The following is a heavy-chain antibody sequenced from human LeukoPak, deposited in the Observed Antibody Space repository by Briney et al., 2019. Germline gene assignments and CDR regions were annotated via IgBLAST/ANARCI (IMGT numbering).Heavy chain of an antibody. CDR2: ISSSGRTV. CDR3: ASYPWSSSWYIAH. J-gene: IGHJ4*02. V-gene: IGHV3-48*03. D-gene: IGHD6-13*01. Sequence: GGSLRLSCAASGITFSSYEMNWVRQAPGKGLEWISHISSSGRTVYYADSVKDRFTISRDNAKNSIYLQMNNLRAEDTAVYYCASYPWSSSWYIAHWGQGTLVTVSS. CDR1: GITFSSYE.